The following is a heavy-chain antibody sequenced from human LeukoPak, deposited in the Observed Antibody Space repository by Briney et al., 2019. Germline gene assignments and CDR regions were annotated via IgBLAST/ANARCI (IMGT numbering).Heavy chain of an antibody. V-gene: IGHV3-23*01. CDR2: ISGSGT. CDR3: AKDQELVATTGIFDY. CDR1: GFTFSSSA. J-gene: IGHJ4*02. Sequence: PGGSLRLSCAASGFTFSSSAMSWVRQAPGRGLEWVSAISGSGTYYADSVKGRFTISRDNSKNTLYLQMNSLRAEDTAVYYCAKDQELVATTGIFDYWGQGTLVTVSS. D-gene: IGHD5-12*01.